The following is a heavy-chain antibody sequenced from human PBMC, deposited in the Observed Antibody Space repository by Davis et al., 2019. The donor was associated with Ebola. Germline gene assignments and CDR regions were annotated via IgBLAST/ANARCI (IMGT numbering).Heavy chain of an antibody. Sequence: MPSETLSLTCTVSGGSISSGGYYWSWIRQHPGKGLEWIGYIHYSGSTYYNPSLKSRVTISVDTSKNQFSLKLSSVTAADTAVYYCARGNSIAVPSYWGQGTLVTVSS. CDR2: IHYSGST. CDR3: ARGNSIAVPSY. D-gene: IGHD6-19*01. V-gene: IGHV4-31*03. CDR1: GGSISSGGYY. J-gene: IGHJ4*02.